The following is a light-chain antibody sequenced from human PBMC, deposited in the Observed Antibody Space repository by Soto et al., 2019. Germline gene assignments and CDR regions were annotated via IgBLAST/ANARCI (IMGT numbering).Light chain of an antibody. Sequence: EIVLTQSPLSLSVSPGEPSSISCRSSQSLTHSSGYNYLDWYLLKPGQPPQLLIYLGSNRGSGVPDRFSGSGSGTDYTLTISRVETEDAGFYFCMQPLENLITFGQGTRLEIK. V-gene: IGKV2-28*01. CDR2: LGS. J-gene: IGKJ5*01. CDR3: MQPLENLIT. CDR1: QSLTHSSGYNY.